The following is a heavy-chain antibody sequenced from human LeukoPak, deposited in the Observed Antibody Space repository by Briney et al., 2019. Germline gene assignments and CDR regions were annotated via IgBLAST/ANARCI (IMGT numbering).Heavy chain of an antibody. Sequence: GGSLRLSCTASKFTFSHYGMQWVRQAPGKGLEWVAVISSDGSIKVYADSVKDRFTLSRDNSINTVDLQMNSLRAEDTAVYYCVKEYHSRGFGAYFDYWGQGTLVTVSS. V-gene: IGHV3-30*18. D-gene: IGHD3-3*01. CDR1: KFTFSHYG. CDR2: ISSDGSIK. CDR3: VKEYHSRGFGAYFDY. J-gene: IGHJ4*02.